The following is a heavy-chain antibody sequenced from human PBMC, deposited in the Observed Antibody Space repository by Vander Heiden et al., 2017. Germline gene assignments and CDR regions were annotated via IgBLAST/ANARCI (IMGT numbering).Heavy chain of an antibody. CDR2: ISWNSDSI. D-gene: IGHD6-13*01. CDR3: AKARGYSSSWSPYFDY. J-gene: IGHJ4*02. V-gene: IGHV3-9*01. CDR1: GFPLDDYA. Sequence: EVQLVESGGGLVQPGRSLRLSCAASGFPLDDYAMHWVRQAPGKVLEWVSGISWNSDSIGYADSVKGRFTISRDNAKNSLYLQMNSLRAEDTALYYCAKARGYSSSWSPYFDYWGQGTLVTVSS.